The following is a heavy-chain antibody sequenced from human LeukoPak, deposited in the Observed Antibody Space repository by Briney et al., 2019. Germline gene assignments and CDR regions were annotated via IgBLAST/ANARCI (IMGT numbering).Heavy chain of an antibody. Sequence: GGSLRLSCAVSGITLSNYGMSWVRQAPGKGLEWFAGLSGSGGATNYADSVKGRFTISRDNAKNTLYLQMNSLRAEDTAVYFCAKRGVVIRVILVGFHKEAYYFDSWGQGALVTVSS. CDR2: LSGSGGAT. CDR1: GITLSNYG. V-gene: IGHV3-23*01. J-gene: IGHJ4*02. CDR3: AKRGVVIRVILVGFHKEAYYFDS. D-gene: IGHD3-10*01.